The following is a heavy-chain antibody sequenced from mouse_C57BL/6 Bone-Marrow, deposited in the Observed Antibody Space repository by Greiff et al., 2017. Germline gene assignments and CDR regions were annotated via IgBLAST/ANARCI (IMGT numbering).Heavy chain of an antibody. CDR3: SRYYYGPDY. CDR2: NYPGSGST. V-gene: IGHV1-55*01. J-gene: IGHJ2*01. CDR1: GYTFTSYW. Sequence: VQLQQPGAELVKPGASVKMSCKASGYTFTSYWITWVKQRPGQGLEWIGDNYPGSGSTNYNEKFKSKATLTVDTSSSTAYMQPSSLTSEDSAVYYYSRYYYGPDYWGQGTTLTVSS. D-gene: IGHD1-1*01.